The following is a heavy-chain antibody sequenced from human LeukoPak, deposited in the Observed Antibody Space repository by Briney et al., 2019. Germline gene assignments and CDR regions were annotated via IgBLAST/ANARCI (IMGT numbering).Heavy chain of an antibody. CDR1: GYTFTSYY. J-gene: IGHJ4*02. D-gene: IGHD3-22*01. CDR3: ARDRRGNSGYYTNFDY. V-gene: IGHV1-46*01. CDR2: INPSGGST. Sequence: GASVKVPCKASGYTFTSYYMHWVRQAPGQGLEWMGIINPSGGSTSYAQKFQGRVTMTRDTSTSTVYMELSSLRSEDTAVYYCARDRRGNSGYYTNFDYWGQGTLVTVSS.